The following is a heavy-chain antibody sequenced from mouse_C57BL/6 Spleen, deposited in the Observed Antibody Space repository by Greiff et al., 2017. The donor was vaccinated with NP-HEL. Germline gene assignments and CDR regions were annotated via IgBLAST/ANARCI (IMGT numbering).Heavy chain of an antibody. J-gene: IGHJ2*01. CDR3: TREPNWGGNYFDY. V-gene: IGHV5-9-1*02. D-gene: IGHD4-1*01. Sequence: VQLKESGEGLVKPGGSLKLSCAASGFTFSSYAMSWVRQTPEKRLEWVAYISSGGDYIYYADTVKGRFTISRDNARNTLYLQMSSLKSEDTAMYYCTREPNWGGNYFDYWGQGTTLTVSS. CDR1: GFTFSSYA. CDR2: ISSGGDYI.